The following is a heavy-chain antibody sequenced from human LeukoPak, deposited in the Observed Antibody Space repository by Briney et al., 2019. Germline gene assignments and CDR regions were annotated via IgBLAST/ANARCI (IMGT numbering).Heavy chain of an antibody. V-gene: IGHV3-30*04. J-gene: IGHJ4*02. D-gene: IGHD3-22*01. CDR2: ISYDGSNK. CDR1: GFTFSSYA. CDR3: ARVEEDYYDSSGYPSYFDY. Sequence: PGGSLRLSCAASGFTFSSYAMHWVRQAPGKGLEWVAVISYDGSNKYYADSVKGRFTISRDNSKNTLYLQMNSLRAEDTAVYYCARVEEDYYDSSGYPSYFDYWGQGTLVTVSS.